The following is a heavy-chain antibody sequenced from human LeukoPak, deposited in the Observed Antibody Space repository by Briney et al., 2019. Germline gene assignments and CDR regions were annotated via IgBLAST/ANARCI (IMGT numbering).Heavy chain of an antibody. Sequence: PGGSLRLSCAASGFTFSSYSMKWVRQAAGKGLEWVSSISTSSTYIKYADSVKGGFTISRDNSKNTLYLQMNSLRAEDTAVYYCARDVRGVMIDWGQGTLVTVSS. J-gene: IGHJ4*02. V-gene: IGHV3-21*04. D-gene: IGHD3-10*01. CDR1: GFTFSSYS. CDR3: ARDVRGVMID. CDR2: ISTSSTYI.